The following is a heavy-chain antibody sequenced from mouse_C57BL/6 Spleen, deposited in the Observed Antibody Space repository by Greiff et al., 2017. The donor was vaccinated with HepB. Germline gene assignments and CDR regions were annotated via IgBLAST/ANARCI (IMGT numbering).Heavy chain of an antibody. CDR3: ARPLYYGSSYAMDY. V-gene: IGHV2-2*01. Sequence: VQLQQSGPGLVQPSQSLSITCTVSGFSLTSYGVHWVRQSPGKGLEWLGVIWSGGSTDYNAAFISRLSISKDNSKSQVFFKMNSLQADDTAIYYCARPLYYGSSYAMDYWGQGTSVTVSS. CDR2: IWSGGST. D-gene: IGHD1-1*01. J-gene: IGHJ4*01. CDR1: GFSLTSYG.